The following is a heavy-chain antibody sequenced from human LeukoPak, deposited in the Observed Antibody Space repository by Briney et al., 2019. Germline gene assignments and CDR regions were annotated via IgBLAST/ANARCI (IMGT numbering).Heavy chain of an antibody. V-gene: IGHV1-2*02. Sequence: ASVKVSCKASGYTFTGSYMHWVRQAPGQGLEWMGWINPNSGGTNYAQKFQGRVTMTRDTSISTAYMELSRLRSDDTAVYYCARVSGGYFARFDYWGQGTLVTVSS. CDR1: GYTFTGSY. J-gene: IGHJ4*02. CDR2: INPNSGGT. CDR3: ARVSGGYFARFDY. D-gene: IGHD3-9*01.